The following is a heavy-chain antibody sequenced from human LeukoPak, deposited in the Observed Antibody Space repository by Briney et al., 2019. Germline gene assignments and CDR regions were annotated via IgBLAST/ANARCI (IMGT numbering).Heavy chain of an antibody. D-gene: IGHD2-2*02. J-gene: IGHJ4*02. V-gene: IGHV3-15*01. CDR3: TTDPYIVVVPAAID. CDR2: IKSKTDGGTT. Sequence: PGGSLRLSCAASGFTASSNCMSWVRQAPGKGLEWVGCIKSKTDGGTTDYAAPVKGRFTISRDDSKNTLYLQMNSLKTEDTAVYYCTTDPYIVVVPAAIDWGQGTLVTVSS. CDR1: GFTASSNC.